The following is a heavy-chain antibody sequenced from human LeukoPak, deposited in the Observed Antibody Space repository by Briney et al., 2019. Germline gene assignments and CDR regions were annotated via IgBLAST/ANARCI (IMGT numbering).Heavy chain of an antibody. CDR3: GEAAAGTAY. D-gene: IGHD6-13*01. Sequence: PGGSLRLSCAASGFTFSSYAMHWVRQAPGKGLEWVAVISYDGSNKYYADSVKGRFTISRDNSKNTLYLQMNSLRAEDTAVYYCGEAAAGTAYWGQGTLVTVSS. J-gene: IGHJ4*02. CDR1: GFTFSSYA. CDR2: ISYDGSNK. V-gene: IGHV3-30-3*01.